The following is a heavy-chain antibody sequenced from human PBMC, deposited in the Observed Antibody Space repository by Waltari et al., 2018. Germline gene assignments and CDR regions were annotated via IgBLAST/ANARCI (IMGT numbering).Heavy chain of an antibody. D-gene: IGHD3-10*01. CDR2: INYDGRQK. CDR3: AKSRGFEY. J-gene: IGHJ4*02. V-gene: IGHV3-7*01. CDR1: GFTFSRYW. Sequence: EVQLVESGGGLVQPGGSLRLSCEASGFTFSRYWMSWVRQTPGEGLEWVANINYDGRQKYYVDSVKGRVAISRDNAKNSVYLQMNSLRVEDTAIYYCAKSRGFEYWGQGALITVSS.